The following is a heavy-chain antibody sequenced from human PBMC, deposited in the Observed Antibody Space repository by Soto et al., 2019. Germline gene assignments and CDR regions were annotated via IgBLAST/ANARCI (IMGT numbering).Heavy chain of an antibody. CDR2: ISYDGNNK. V-gene: IGHV3-30-3*01. J-gene: IGHJ6*02. CDR1: GFTFSSYV. Sequence: QVQLVESGGGVVQPGRSLRLSCAASGFTFSSYVMHWVRQAPGKGLEWVAVISYDGNNKYYADSVKGRFTISRDNSKKTLYLQMNSLSAEDTAVYYCARAGCDGGRCYTLVGLRYGMDVWGQGTTVTVSS. CDR3: ARAGCDGGRCYTLVGLRYGMDV. D-gene: IGHD2-15*01.